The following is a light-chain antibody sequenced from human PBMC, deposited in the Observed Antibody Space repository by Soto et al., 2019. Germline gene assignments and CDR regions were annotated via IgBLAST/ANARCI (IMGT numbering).Light chain of an antibody. CDR3: QQYHNWPPLT. CDR2: DAS. J-gene: IGKJ4*01. Sequence: EIVMTQSPATLSVSAGERVTLSCRASQSVCSNLAWYQQKPGQAPRLLIYDASTRATGIPARFSGSGSGTDLPLTISSLQSEDFAVYYCQQYHNWPPLTFGGGTKVAIK. CDR1: QSVCSN. V-gene: IGKV3D-15*01.